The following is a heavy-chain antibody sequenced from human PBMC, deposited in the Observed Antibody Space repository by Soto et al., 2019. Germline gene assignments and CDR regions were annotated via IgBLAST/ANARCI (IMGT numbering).Heavy chain of an antibody. CDR1: GFTFNTFG. CDR3: ARRPSTITTRSFFDY. D-gene: IGHD4-4*01. Sequence: PGGSLRLSCAASGFTFNTFGMNWVRQAPGKGPEWISYISSGNPTIYYADSVKGRFAISRDNAKSSLYLQMNSLRADDTAVYYCARRPSTITTRSFFDYWGQGTLVTVSS. CDR2: ISSGNPTI. V-gene: IGHV3-48*01. J-gene: IGHJ4*02.